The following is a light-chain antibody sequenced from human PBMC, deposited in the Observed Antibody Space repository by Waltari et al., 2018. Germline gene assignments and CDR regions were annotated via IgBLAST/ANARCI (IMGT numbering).Light chain of an antibody. V-gene: IGKV3-20*01. CDR2: DAS. CDR3: QQCGRSPWT. J-gene: IGKJ1*01. CDR1: QSITSNY. Sequence: EIVLTQSPGTLSLSPGERATPSCRASQSITSNYLAWYQQRPGQAPRLLIYDASTRATGIPDRFSGSGSGTDFTLTISRLEPEDFAVYYCQQCGRSPWTFAQGTKVEIK.